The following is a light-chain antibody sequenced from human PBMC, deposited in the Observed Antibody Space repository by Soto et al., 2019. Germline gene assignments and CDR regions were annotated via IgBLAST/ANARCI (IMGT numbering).Light chain of an antibody. CDR1: SSDVGGYNY. J-gene: IGLJ1*01. CDR2: EVS. V-gene: IGLV2-14*01. CDR3: SSYTSSSTRV. Sequence: QSALTQPPSASGSPGQSVTITCSGTSSDVGGYNYVSWYQQHPGKAPKVMIYEVSKRPSGVSNRFSGSKSGNTASLTISGLQAEDEADYYCSSYTSSSTRVFGTGTKLTVL.